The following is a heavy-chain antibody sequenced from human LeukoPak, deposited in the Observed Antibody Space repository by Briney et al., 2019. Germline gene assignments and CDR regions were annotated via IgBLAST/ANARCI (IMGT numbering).Heavy chain of an antibody. D-gene: IGHD6-13*01. CDR3: ARDLDIAAAGGEGDY. J-gene: IGHJ4*02. CDR2: IIPIFGTA. Sequence: GSSVKVSCKASGGTFSSYAISWVRQAPGQGLEWMGGIIPIFGTANYAQKFQGRVTITADESTSTAYMGLSSLRSEDTAVYYCARDLDIAAAGGEGDYWGQGTLVTVSS. V-gene: IGHV1-69*01. CDR1: GGTFSSYA.